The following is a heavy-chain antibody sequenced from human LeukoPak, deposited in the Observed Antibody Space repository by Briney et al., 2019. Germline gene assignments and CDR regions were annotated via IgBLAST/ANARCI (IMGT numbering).Heavy chain of an antibody. CDR2: IYPADSET. V-gene: IGHV5-51*01. D-gene: IGHD2-8*01. CDR3: ARATCVNGICYTLY. CDR1: GLIFNGYW. Sequence: GESLKISCKGSGLIFNGYWIVWVRQMPGKGLEWMGIIYPADSETTYSPSYQCQITISAHRSSTTAHLQWSSLKASDTAIYYCARATCVNGICYTLYWGQGSLVTVSS. J-gene: IGHJ4*02.